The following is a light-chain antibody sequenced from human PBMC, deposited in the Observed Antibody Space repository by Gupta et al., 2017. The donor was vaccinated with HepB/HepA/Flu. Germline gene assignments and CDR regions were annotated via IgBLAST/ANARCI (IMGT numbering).Light chain of an antibody. CDR1: SSNIGSNT. Sequence: QSVLTQPPSASGTPGQRVTTSCSGSSSNIGSNTVNWHQQLPGTTPKLLMYNNNQRPSGIPDRFSGSKSGTSASLAISGLQSEDEADYYCATWDDSLNGPLFGGGTQLTVL. CDR2: NNN. CDR3: ATWDDSLNGPL. J-gene: IGLJ2*01. V-gene: IGLV1-44*01.